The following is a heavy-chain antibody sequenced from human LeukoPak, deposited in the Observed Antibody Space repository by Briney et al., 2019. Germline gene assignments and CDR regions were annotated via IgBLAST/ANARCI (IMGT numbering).Heavy chain of an antibody. J-gene: IGHJ4*02. CDR2: TSPNADII. D-gene: IGHD5-12*01. V-gene: IGHV3-11*04. Sequence: GGSLRLSCVAGGFTFSDRYMSWIRQAPGKGMEWVAYTSPNADIIHYADSVKGRFTISRDNAKNALFLQVNSLRDEDTALYHCVTESAWLFDYWGQGTLVTVSS. CDR3: VTESAWLFDY. CDR1: GFTFSDRY.